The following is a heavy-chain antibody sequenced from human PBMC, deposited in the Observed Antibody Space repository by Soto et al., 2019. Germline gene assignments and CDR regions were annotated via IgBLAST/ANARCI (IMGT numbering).Heavy chain of an antibody. D-gene: IGHD3-22*01. V-gene: IGHV3-11*05. J-gene: IGHJ4*01. CDR2: IGSSISYT. Sequence: QVQLVESGGDLVKPGGSLRLSCAASGFPFSDYYMSWIRPAPGKGLEWVSSIGSSISYTNYADSVKGRFTISRDNAKNSLYLQMNSRRAEDTAVYYCARMRPSGYYNYWGHGTLVTVSA. CDR1: GFPFSDYY. CDR3: ARMRPSGYYNY.